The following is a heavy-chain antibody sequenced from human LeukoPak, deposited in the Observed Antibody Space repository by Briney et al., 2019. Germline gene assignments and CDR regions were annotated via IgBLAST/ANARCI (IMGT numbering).Heavy chain of an antibody. D-gene: IGHD6-13*01. J-gene: IGHJ4*02. CDR1: GFTFSSYG. V-gene: IGHV3-33*01. CDR2: IWYDGSNK. CDR3: ARVPGYTRSWYFFDY. Sequence: QPGRSLRLSCAASGFTFSSYGMHWVRQAPGKGLEWVAVIWYDGSNKYYADSVKGRFTISRDNSKNTLYLQMNSLRAEDTAVYYCARVPGYTRSWYFFDYWGQGTLVTVSS.